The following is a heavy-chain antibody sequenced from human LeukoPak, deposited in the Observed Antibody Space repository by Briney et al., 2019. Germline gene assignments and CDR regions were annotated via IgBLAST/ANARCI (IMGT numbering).Heavy chain of an antibody. CDR3: AREDSTSDSSSWVTFGGVIVLDN. J-gene: IGHJ4*02. V-gene: IGHV1-18*01. Sequence: ASVKVSCKASGYTFTSYGISWVRQAPGQGLEWMGWISAYNGNTNYAQKLQGRVTMTTDTSTSTAYMELRSLRSDDTAVYYCAREDSTSDSSSWVTFGGVIVLDNWGQGTLVTVSS. CDR2: ISAYNGNT. CDR1: GYTFTSYG. D-gene: IGHD3-16*02.